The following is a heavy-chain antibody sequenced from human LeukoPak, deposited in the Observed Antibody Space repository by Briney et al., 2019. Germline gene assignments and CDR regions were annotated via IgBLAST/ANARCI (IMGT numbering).Heavy chain of an antibody. CDR3: ARMGDYDGMDV. CDR2: MNPNSGNT. Sequence: ASVTVSCTASGYTFTSYDINWVRQATGQGLEWMGWMNPNSGNTGYAQKFQGRVTMTRNTSISTAYMELSSLRSEGTAVYYCARMGDYDGMDVWGQGTTVTVSS. V-gene: IGHV1-8*01. J-gene: IGHJ6*02. D-gene: IGHD1-26*01. CDR1: GYTFTSYD.